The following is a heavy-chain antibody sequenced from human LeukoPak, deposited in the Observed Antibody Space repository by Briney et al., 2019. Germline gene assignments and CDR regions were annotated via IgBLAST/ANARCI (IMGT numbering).Heavy chain of an antibody. Sequence: ASVKVSCKASGYTFTSYYMHWVRQAPGQGLEWMGIINPSGGSTSYAQKFQGRVTMTGDTSTSTVYMELSSLRSEDTAVYYCATTYCSGGSCPDAFDIWGQGTMVTVSS. V-gene: IGHV1-46*01. CDR2: INPSGGST. J-gene: IGHJ3*02. CDR1: GYTFTSYY. D-gene: IGHD2-15*01. CDR3: ATTYCSGGSCPDAFDI.